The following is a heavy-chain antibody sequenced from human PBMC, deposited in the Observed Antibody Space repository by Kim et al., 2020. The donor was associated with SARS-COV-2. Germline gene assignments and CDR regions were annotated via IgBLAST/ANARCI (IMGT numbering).Heavy chain of an antibody. CDR1: GFTFGHSA. CDR3: ARHLHVTTVTFNWYFDL. CDR2: IFGSGYGT. Sequence: GGSLRLSCAASGFTFGHSAMSWVRQAPGKGLEWVSGIFGSGYGTYYADSVKGRFSISRENSQSTLYLQMNDLRAEDTAVYYCARHLHVTTVTFNWYFDLWGRGTLVTVSS. D-gene: IGHD2-21*02. J-gene: IGHJ2*01. V-gene: IGHV3-23*01.